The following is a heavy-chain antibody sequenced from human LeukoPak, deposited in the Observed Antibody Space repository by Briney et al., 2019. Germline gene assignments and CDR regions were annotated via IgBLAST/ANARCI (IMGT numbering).Heavy chain of an antibody. CDR1: GFRFTAFA. J-gene: IGHJ4*02. V-gene: IGHV3-21*01. CDR3: ARDPHATGDYYFDN. Sequence: GGSLRVSCAAGGFRFTAFAMSWVRLTPGKGLEWVSSISSTGDTKHYADSVRGRFKISRDNAKKSLFLQMSGLSPEDTAVYYCARDPHATGDYYFDNWGQGTLVTVSS. CDR2: ISSTGDTK.